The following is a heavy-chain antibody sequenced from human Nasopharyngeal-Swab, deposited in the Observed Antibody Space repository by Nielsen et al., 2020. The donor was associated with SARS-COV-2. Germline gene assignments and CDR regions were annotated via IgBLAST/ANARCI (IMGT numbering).Heavy chain of an antibody. Sequence: GRSLTPSCAASGSTFSSYYMHWVRQATGKGLEWVAAIGTAGDTYYPGSVKGRFTISRENAKNPLYLQMNSLRAGDTAVYYCARGESYYDILTGYYTFDYWGQGTLVTVSS. CDR3: ARGESYYDILTGYYTFDY. V-gene: IGHV3-13*01. J-gene: IGHJ4*02. CDR2: IGTAGDT. CDR1: GSTFSSYY. D-gene: IGHD3-9*01.